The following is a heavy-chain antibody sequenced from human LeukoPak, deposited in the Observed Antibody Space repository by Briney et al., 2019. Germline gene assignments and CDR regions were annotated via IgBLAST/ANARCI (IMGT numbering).Heavy chain of an antibody. CDR3: TWGGSGYYAY. CDR2: IRYDGSHK. Sequence: GESLRLSCAASGFTFSSYGMHWVRQAPGKGLEWVAFIRYDGSHKYYADSVKGRSTISRDNSKNTLYLQVKSLRVEDAAVYYCTWGGSGYYAYWGQGTLVTVSS. D-gene: IGHD3-3*01. V-gene: IGHV3-30*02. CDR1: GFTFSSYG. J-gene: IGHJ4*02.